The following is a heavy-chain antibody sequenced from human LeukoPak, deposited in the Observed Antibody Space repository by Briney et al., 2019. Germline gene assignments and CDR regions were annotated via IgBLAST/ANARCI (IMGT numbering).Heavy chain of an antibody. D-gene: IGHD5-24*01. V-gene: IGHV3-30*03. J-gene: IGHJ4*02. CDR3: TRDSARRDGYNFDY. CDR1: GFTFSTYG. Sequence: GGSLRLSCAAPGFTFSTYGMHWVRQAPGKGLEWVALIPYDGSIKYYADSVKGRFTISRDNSKNTLYLQMNSLRTEDTAVYYCTRDSARRDGYNFDYWGQGTLVTVSS. CDR2: IPYDGSIK.